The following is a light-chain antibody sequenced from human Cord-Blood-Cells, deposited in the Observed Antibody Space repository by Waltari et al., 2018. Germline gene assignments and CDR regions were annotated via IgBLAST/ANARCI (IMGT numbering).Light chain of an antibody. CDR1: QSVSRN. J-gene: IGKJ2*01. V-gene: IGKV3-15*01. CDR2: GAS. Sequence: EIVMTQSPATLPVSPGERATLSCRASQSVSRNLAWYQQKPGQAPRPLIYGASTRATGIPARFSGSGSGTEFTLTISSLQSEDFAVYYCQQYNNWYTFGQGTKLEIK. CDR3: QQYNNWYT.